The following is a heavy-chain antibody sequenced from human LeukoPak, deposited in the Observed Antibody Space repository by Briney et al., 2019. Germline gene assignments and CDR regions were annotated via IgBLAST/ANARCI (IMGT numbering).Heavy chain of an antibody. D-gene: IGHD1-1*01. CDR2: VGGAGVST. Sequence: GSLRLSCVGFGFPFQHYAMSWVRQAPGKGLEWASTVGGAGVSTWYADSVKGRFTISRDNSKNTLYLQMNRLRVEDTAVYFCSKSPREYNWYFDRRLRGTLVTVSS. J-gene: IGHJ2*01. CDR1: GFPFQHYA. V-gene: IGHV3-23*01. CDR3: SKSPREYNWYFDR.